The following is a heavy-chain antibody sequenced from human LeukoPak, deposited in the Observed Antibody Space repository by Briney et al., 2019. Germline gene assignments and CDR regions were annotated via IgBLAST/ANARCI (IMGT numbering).Heavy chain of an antibody. D-gene: IGHD3-22*01. CDR1: GGSISSYY. CDR2: IYKSGST. CDR3: ARHIGYYDSSGYLNWFDP. J-gene: IGHJ5*02. Sequence: PSETLSLTCTVSGGSISSYYWNWIRQPAGKGLEWIGRIYKSGSTNYNPSLTRRVTMSVDTSKNQFSLTLSSVTAADTAVYYCARHIGYYDSSGYLNWFDPWGQGTLVTVSS. V-gene: IGHV4-4*07.